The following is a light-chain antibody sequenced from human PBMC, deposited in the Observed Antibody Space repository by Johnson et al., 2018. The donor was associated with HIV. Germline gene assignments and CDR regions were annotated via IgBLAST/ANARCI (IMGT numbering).Light chain of an antibody. Sequence: QSVLTQPPSVSAAPGQKVTISCSGSSSNIGNNYVSWYQQLPGTAPKLLIYDNDKRPSGIPDRFSGSKSGTSATLGITVLQTGDEADYYCGTWDSRLGAGHVFGTGTKVTVL. V-gene: IGLV1-51*01. CDR2: DND. CDR1: SSNIGNNY. CDR3: GTWDSRLGAGHV. J-gene: IGLJ1*01.